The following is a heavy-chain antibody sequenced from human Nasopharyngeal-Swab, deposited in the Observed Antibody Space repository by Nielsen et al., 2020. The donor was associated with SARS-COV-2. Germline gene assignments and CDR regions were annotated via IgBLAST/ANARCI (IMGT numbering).Heavy chain of an antibody. V-gene: IGHV3-9*01. CDR1: GFTFDDYA. J-gene: IGHJ6*02. CDR3: AKELDIVVVPAAYGFGYYGMDV. Sequence: GGSLRLSCAASGFTFDDYAMHWVRQAPGKGLEWVSGISWNSGSIGYADSVKGRFTISRDNAKNSLYLQMNSLRAEDTALYYCAKELDIVVVPAAYGFGYYGMDVWGQGTTVTASS. D-gene: IGHD2-2*03. CDR2: ISWNSGSI.